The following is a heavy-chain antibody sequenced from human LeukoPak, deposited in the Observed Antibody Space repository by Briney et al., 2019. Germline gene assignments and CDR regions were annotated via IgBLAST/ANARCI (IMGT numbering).Heavy chain of an antibody. Sequence: PSETLSLTCTVSGGSISSYYWSWIRQPPGKGLEWIGYIYHSGSTYSNPSLKSRVTISVDTSKNQFSLKLSSVTAADTAVYYCARDSAFSDWSFDYWGQGTLVTVSS. CDR3: ARDSAFSDWSFDY. V-gene: IGHV4-59*12. CDR2: IYHSGST. CDR1: GGSISSYY. J-gene: IGHJ4*02. D-gene: IGHD3-9*01.